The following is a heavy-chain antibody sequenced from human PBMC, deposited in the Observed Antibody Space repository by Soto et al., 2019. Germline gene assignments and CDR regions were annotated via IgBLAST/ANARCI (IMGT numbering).Heavy chain of an antibody. CDR2: IQSGGTT. J-gene: IGHJ6*03. CDR3: VRDNYYMDV. CDR1: GFTVSSKY. Sequence: GGSLRLSCAASGFTVSSKYMTWVRQAPGKGLEWVSLIQSGGTTCYADSVKGRFTISRDNSKSTVYLQMNSLRAEDTAVYYCVRDNYYMDVWGKGTTVTVSS. V-gene: IGHV3-66*01.